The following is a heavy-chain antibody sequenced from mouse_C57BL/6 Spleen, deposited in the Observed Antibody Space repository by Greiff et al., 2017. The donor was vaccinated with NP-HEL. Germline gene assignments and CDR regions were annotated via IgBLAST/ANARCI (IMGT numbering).Heavy chain of an antibody. Sequence: VQLQESGPGLVAPSQSLSITCTVSGFSLTSYGVHWVRQPPGKGLEWLVVIWSDGSTTYNSALKSRLSISKDNSKSQVFLKMNSLQTDDTAMYYCARYYYGSSYGAMDYWGQGTSVTVSS. CDR3: ARYYYGSSYGAMDY. CDR1: GFSLTSYG. J-gene: IGHJ4*01. V-gene: IGHV2-6*03. D-gene: IGHD1-1*01. CDR2: IWSDGST.